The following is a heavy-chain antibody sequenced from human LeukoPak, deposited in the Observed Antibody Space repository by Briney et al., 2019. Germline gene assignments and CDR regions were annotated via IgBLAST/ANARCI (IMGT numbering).Heavy chain of an antibody. D-gene: IGHD6-19*01. J-gene: IGHJ4*02. CDR2: INSDGSST. V-gene: IGHV3-74*01. Sequence: GGSLRLSCAASGFTFSSYWMHWVRQAPGKGLVWVSRINSDGSSTSYADSVKGRFTISRDNAKNTLYLQMNSLRAEDTAVYYCAKRIAVAGNFDYWGQGTLVTVSS. CDR3: AKRIAVAGNFDY. CDR1: GFTFSSYW.